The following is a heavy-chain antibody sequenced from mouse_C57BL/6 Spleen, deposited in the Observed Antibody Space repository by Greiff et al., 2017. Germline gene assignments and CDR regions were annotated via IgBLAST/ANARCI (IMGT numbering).Heavy chain of an antibody. D-gene: IGHD2-4*01. J-gene: IGHJ3*01. CDR2: INPNYGTT. CDR1: DYSFTDYN. V-gene: IGHV1-39*01. Sequence: VQLQQSGPELVKPGASVKISCKASDYSFTDYNMNWVKQSNGKSLEWIGVINPNYGTTSYNQKFKGKATLTVDQSSSTAYMQLNSLTSEDSAVYYCAKPLIYYDYGGFAYWGQGTLVTVSA. CDR3: AKPLIYYDYGGFAY.